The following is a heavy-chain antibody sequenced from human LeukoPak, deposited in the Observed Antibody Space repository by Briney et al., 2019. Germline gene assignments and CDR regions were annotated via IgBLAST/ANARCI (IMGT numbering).Heavy chain of an antibody. V-gene: IGHV3-30*02. CDR3: ARGPSGYHNT. CDR1: GFTFSSYG. CDR2: IRYDGNNK. Sequence: AGGSLRLSCAASGFTFSSYGIHWVRQAPGKGLEWVAFIRYDGNNKYYADSVKGRFTISRDNSKNTLYLQMNSLRAEDTAVYYCARGPSGYHNTGGQGTLVTVSS. D-gene: IGHD5-12*01. J-gene: IGHJ4*02.